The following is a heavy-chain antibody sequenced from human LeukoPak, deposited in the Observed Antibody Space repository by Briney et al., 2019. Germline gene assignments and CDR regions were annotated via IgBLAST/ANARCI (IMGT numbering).Heavy chain of an antibody. CDR2: INPKSGDT. Sequence: GASVKVSCKASGYTFSGYYMHWVRQAPGQGLEWMGWINPKSGDTKYVEKSRGRVTMTRDTSISTAYMELSRLTSDDTAVYYCARGSSTAVGTPGGNDYWGQGTLVTVSS. CDR1: GYTFSGYY. J-gene: IGHJ4*02. V-gene: IGHV1-2*02. CDR3: ARGSSTAVGTPGGNDY. D-gene: IGHD6-13*01.